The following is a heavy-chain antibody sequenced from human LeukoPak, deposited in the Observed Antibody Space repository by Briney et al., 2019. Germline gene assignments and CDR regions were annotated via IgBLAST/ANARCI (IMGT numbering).Heavy chain of an antibody. CDR2: TSTYNGNT. D-gene: IGHD4-17*01. CDR1: AGTFTSYA. CDR3: ARHDYGDYLPSGY. J-gene: IGHJ4*02. Sequence: ASVKVSCKASAGTFTSYAISWVRQAPAQGQERMGWTSTYNGNTHYAQKLQGRVTMTTYTSTSTAYMELRSLRSDDTAVYYCARHDYGDYLPSGYWGQGTLVTVSS. V-gene: IGHV1-18*01.